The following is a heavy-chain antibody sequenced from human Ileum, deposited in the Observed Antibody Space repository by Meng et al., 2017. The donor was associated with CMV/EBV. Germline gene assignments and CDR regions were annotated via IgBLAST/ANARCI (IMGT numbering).Heavy chain of an antibody. CDR1: FSSYS. V-gene: IGHV3-21*01. CDR3: AREEEGYCTNGVYFKPPDY. D-gene: IGHD2-8*01. Sequence: FSSYSMNWVRQAPGKGLEWVSSISSSSTYIYSADSVKGRFTISRDNAKNSLYLQMNSLRAEDTAVYYCAREEEGYCTNGVYFKPPDYWGQGTLVTVSS. J-gene: IGHJ4*02. CDR2: ISSSSTYI.